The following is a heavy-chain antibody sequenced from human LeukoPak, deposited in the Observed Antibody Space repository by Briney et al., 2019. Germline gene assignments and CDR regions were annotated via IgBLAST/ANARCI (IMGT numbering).Heavy chain of an antibody. CDR1: GFTFSSYA. J-gene: IGHJ5*02. V-gene: IGHV3-30-3*01. D-gene: IGHD6-13*01. CDR2: ISYDGSNK. Sequence: PGGSLRLSCAASGFTFSSYAMHWVRQAPGKGLEWVAVISYDGSNKYYADSVKGRFTISRDNSKNTLYLQMNSLRAEDTAVYYCARDSSSWNWFDPWGQGTLVTVSS. CDR3: ARDSSSWNWFDP.